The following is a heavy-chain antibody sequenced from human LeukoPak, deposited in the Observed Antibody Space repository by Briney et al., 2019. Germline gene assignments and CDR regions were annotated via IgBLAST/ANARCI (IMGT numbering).Heavy chain of an antibody. CDR3: ARHQDYSGTTVYDCMDV. V-gene: IGHV4-59*08. J-gene: IGHJ6*03. CDR2: IRISGAS. CDR1: GASISSHY. D-gene: IGHD4-11*01. Sequence: SETLSLTCTVSGASISSHYWSWFRQPPGQGLEWIAWIRISGASNSNPSLKSRVTISGDTSKNQISLKLTSVTAADTAVYYCARHQDYSGTTVYDCMDVWGKGTTVTASS.